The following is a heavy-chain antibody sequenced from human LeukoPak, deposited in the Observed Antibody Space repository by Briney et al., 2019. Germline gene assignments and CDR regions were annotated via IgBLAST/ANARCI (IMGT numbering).Heavy chain of an antibody. CDR2: IYTSGST. D-gene: IGHD4-17*01. J-gene: IGHJ4*02. Sequence: SQTLSLTCTVSGGSISSGGYYWSWIRQPAGKGLEWIGRIYTSGSTNYNPSLKSRVTMSVDTSKNQFSLKLSSVTAADTAVYYCARANGDYALDYWGQGTLVTVSS. CDR3: ARANGDYALDY. V-gene: IGHV4-61*02. CDR1: GGSISSGGYY.